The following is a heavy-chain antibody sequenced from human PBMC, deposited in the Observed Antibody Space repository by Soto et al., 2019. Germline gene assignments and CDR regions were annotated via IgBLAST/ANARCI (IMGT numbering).Heavy chain of an antibody. D-gene: IGHD6-13*01. CDR1: GFTVSSNY. Sequence: EVQLVESGGGLIQPGGSLRLSCAASGFTVSSNYMSWVRQAPGKGLEWVSVIYSGGSTYYADSVKGRFTISRDNSKNTLYLPMNSLRAEDTAVYYCARGIAAAGALYDYWGQGTLVTVSS. CDR3: ARGIAAAGALYDY. CDR2: IYSGGST. J-gene: IGHJ4*02. V-gene: IGHV3-53*01.